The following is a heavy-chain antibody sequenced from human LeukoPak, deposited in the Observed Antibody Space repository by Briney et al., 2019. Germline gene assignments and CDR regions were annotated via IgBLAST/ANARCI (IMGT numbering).Heavy chain of an antibody. CDR2: ISGSGGST. V-gene: IGHV3-23*01. CDR3: AKQYCSSTSCYKGDYYYYMDV. Sequence: GGSLRLSCAASGFTFSSYAMSWVRQAPGKGLEWVSAISGSGGSTYYADSVKGRFTISSDNSKNTLYLQMNSLRAEDTAVYYCAKQYCSSTSCYKGDYYYYMDVWGKGTTVTVSS. CDR1: GFTFSSYA. J-gene: IGHJ6*03. D-gene: IGHD2-2*02.